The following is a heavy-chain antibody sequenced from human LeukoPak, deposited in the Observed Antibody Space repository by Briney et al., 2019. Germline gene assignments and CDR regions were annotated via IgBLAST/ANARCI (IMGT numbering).Heavy chain of an antibody. Sequence: SETLSLTCAVYGGSFSGYYWSWIRQPPGKGLEWIGEINHSGSTNYNPSLKSRVTISVDTSKNQFSLKLSSVTAADTAVYCCARASRTAMAHFDYWGQGTLVTVSS. V-gene: IGHV4-34*01. CDR1: GGSFSGYY. J-gene: IGHJ4*02. CDR2: INHSGST. CDR3: ARASRTAMAHFDY. D-gene: IGHD5-18*01.